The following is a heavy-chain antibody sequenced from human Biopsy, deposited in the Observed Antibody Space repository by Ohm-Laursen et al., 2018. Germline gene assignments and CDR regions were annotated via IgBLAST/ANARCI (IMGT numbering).Heavy chain of an antibody. V-gene: IGHV1-2*02. CDR3: AIDGNDFLTDYLKIDQ. CDR1: GYTFTGYY. J-gene: IGHJ4*02. Sequence: GASVKVSCKASGYTFTGYYLHWVRQAPGQGLEWMGWINTKSGGTHYLEKFRGRVTMTRDTSISTAYMEVGSLRSDDTAVYYCAIDGNDFLTDYLKIDQWGQGTLVTVSS. CDR2: INTKSGGT. D-gene: IGHD3-9*01.